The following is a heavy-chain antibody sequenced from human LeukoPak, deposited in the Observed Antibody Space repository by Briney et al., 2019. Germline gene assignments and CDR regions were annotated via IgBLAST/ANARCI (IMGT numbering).Heavy chain of an antibody. CDR2: IYYSGST. D-gene: IGHD3-22*01. Sequence: SETLSLTCTVSGGSISSYYWSWIRRPPGKGLEWIGYIYYSGSTNYNPSLKSRVTISVDTSKNQFSLKLSSVTAAGTAVYYCARDSDSSGYYGYYGMDVWGQGTTVTVSS. J-gene: IGHJ6*02. V-gene: IGHV4-59*01. CDR1: GGSISSYY. CDR3: ARDSDSSGYYGYYGMDV.